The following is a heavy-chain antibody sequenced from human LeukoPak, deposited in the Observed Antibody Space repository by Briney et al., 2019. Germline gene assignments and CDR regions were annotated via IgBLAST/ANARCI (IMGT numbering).Heavy chain of an antibody. D-gene: IGHD2-2*03. V-gene: IGHV4-30-2*01. J-gene: IGHJ3*02. CDR3: ARDFGYCGTSRCSDALDI. CDR1: GASIRSGNYY. CDR2: IYHDGTT. Sequence: NPSQTLSLTCTVSGASIRSGNYYWNWIRQPPGRGLEWIGNIYHDGTTYYKPSLQSRVTISLGRSDNQISLRVTSVTAADTAMYYCARDFGYCGTSRCSDALDIWGQGKMVIVSP.